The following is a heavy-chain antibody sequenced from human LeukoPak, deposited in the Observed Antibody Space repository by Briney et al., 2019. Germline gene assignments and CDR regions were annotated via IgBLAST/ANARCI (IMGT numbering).Heavy chain of an antibody. CDR1: GYTFTDYY. J-gene: IGHJ4*02. CDR3: ARASYSNYATHFDY. D-gene: IGHD4-11*01. CDR2: INPNSGAA. V-gene: IGHV1-2*06. Sequence: VASVKVSCKASGYTFTDYYMHWVRQAPGQWLEWMGRINPNSGAADYAQEFQGRVTMTRDTSINTVYMELSRLRSDDTAVYYCARASYSNYATHFDYWGQGTLVTVSS.